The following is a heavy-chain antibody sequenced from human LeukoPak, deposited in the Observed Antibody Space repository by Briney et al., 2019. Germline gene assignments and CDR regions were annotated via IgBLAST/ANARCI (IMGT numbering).Heavy chain of an antibody. V-gene: IGHV4-59*01. CDR1: GGSISSYY. J-gene: IGHJ6*03. Sequence: PSQTLSLTCTVSGGSISSYYWSWIRQPPGKGLEWIGYIYYSGSTNYNPSLKSRVTISVDTSKNQFSLKLSSVTAADTAVYYCATSIAARRRYYYYYYMDVWGKGTTVTVSS. CDR2: IYYSGST. D-gene: IGHD6-6*01. CDR3: ATSIAARRRYYYYYYMDV.